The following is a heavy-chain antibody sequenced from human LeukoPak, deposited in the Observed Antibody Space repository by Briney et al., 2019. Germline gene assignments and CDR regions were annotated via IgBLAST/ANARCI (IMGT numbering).Heavy chain of an antibody. V-gene: IGHV1-69*04. CDR1: GGTFSSYA. D-gene: IGHD6-13*01. J-gene: IGHJ6*02. Sequence: SVKVSCKASGGTFSSYAISWVRQAPGQGLEWMGRIIPILGIANYAQKFQGRVTITADKSTSIAYMELSSLRSEDTAVYYCARARYSLAAADPYYYYYGMDVWGQGTTVTVSS. CDR3: ARARYSLAAADPYYYYYGMDV. CDR2: IIPILGIA.